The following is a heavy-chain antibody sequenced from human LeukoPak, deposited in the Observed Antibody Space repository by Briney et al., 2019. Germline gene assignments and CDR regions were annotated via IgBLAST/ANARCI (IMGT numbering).Heavy chain of an antibody. V-gene: IGHV1-18*01. CDR1: GFTFTTSD. CDR3: AKGAGFDYVGKKSRYFDY. D-gene: IGHD3-16*01. CDR2: INVNEVHA. J-gene: IGHJ4*02. Sequence: ASVRVSCKASGFTFTTSDIFWVRQAPGQGLEYMGWINVNEVHADYAQNFQGRISMFTDTSTNTAYMELAGLKSNDTAVYYCAKGAGFDYVGKKSRYFDYWGQGTLVTVSS.